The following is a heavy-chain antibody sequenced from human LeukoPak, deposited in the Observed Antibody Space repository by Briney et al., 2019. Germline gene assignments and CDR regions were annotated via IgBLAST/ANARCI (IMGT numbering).Heavy chain of an antibody. CDR1: GGTFSSYA. V-gene: IGHV1-69*13. CDR3: ARDCSTSCSADPEYYVSQYYGMDV. J-gene: IGHJ6*02. CDR2: IIPIFGTA. Sequence: SVQVSCQASGGTFSSYAISWVRQAPGQGLEWMGGIIPIFGTANYAQKFQGRVTITADESTSTAYMELSSLRSEDTAVYYCARDCSTSCSADPEYYVSQYYGMDVWGQGTTVTVSS. D-gene: IGHD2-2*01.